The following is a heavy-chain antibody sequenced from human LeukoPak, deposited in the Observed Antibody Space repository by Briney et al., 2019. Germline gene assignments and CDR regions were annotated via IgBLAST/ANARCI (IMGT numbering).Heavy chain of an antibody. V-gene: IGHV3-21*06. CDR1: GFTFSVYS. CDR2: ISSSSAYI. D-gene: IGHD6-13*01. J-gene: IGHJ1*01. Sequence: GGSLRLSCAASGFTFSVYSMNWLRQAPGKGLEWVSSISSSSAYIYFADSVKGRFTISRDNAKNSLSLQMNSLRADDTAVYHCARDPRNSSSYQYFRDWGQGTLVTVSS. CDR3: ARDPRNSSSYQYFRD.